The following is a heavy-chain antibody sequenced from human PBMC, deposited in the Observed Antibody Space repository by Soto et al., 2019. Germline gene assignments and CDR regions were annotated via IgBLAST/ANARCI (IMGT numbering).Heavy chain of an antibody. D-gene: IGHD2-15*01. CDR2: FDPEKGET. Sequence: QVQLVQSGAEVKKPGASVKVSCKVSGYTLSEVSMHWVRQAPGKGLEWLGGFDPEKGETIHAQKFQCRVTMTEDTSTDTDYMGLSSLRSEDTAVYYCAIAENCSGCTCYSGHNWFDPWGQGTLVTVSS. V-gene: IGHV1-24*01. CDR3: AIAENCSGCTCYSGHNWFDP. CDR1: GYTLSEVS. J-gene: IGHJ5*02.